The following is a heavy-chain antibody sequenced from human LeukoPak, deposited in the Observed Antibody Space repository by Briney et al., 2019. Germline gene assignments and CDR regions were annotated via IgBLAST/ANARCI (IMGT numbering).Heavy chain of an antibody. V-gene: IGHV4-31*03. Sequence: PSETLSLTCTVSGGSISSGGYYWSWIRQHPGKGLEWIGYIYYSGSTYYNPSLKSRVTISVDTSKNQFSLKLSSVTAADTAVYYCARVRPDYGDYDYWGQGTLVSVSS. D-gene: IGHD4-17*01. CDR2: IYYSGST. CDR3: ARVRPDYGDYDY. J-gene: IGHJ4*02. CDR1: GGSISSGGYY.